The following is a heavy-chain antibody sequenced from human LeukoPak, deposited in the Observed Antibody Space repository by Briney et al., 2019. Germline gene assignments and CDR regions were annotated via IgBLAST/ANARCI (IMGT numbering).Heavy chain of an antibody. CDR2: IYYSGST. CDR1: GGSISRYY. D-gene: IGHD6-19*01. V-gene: IGHV4-59*08. CDR3: ARQSGIAVRGGWYFDL. J-gene: IGHJ2*01. Sequence: SETLSLTCTVSGGSISRYYWSWIRRPPGKGLEWIGYIYYSGSTNYNPSLKSRVTISVDTSKNQFSLKLSSVTAADTAVYYCARQSGIAVRGGWYFDLWGRGTLVTVSS.